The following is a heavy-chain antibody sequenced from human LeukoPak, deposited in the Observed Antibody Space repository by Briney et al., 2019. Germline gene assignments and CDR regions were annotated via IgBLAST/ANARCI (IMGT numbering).Heavy chain of an antibody. CDR2: IYYSGST. Sequence: LGTLSVTPSVSVDSISSSSYYWGRNRQPPGEGLEWIGSIYYSGSTYYNPSLKSRVTISVDTSKNQCSLKLSSVTAADTAVYYCARHVVVTAIVDYWGQGTLVTVSS. CDR3: ARHVVVTAIVDY. J-gene: IGHJ4*02. V-gene: IGHV4-39*01. CDR1: VDSISSSSYY. D-gene: IGHD2-21*02.